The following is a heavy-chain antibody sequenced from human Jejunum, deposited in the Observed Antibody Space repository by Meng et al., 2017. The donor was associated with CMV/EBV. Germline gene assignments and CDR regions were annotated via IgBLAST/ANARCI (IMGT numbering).Heavy chain of an antibody. J-gene: IGHJ4*02. CDR1: GASISGYY. CDR3: ARGWGTTSPWDY. Sequence: CSVSGASISGYYWPWIRQTPGKGWGWIGCVDYSGTTKYNPPLKGRVTISVDTSKSQFSLELRSVIATDTAVFYCARGWGTTSPWDYWGQGTLVTVSS. CDR2: VDYSGTT. V-gene: IGHV4-59*13. D-gene: IGHD3-16*01.